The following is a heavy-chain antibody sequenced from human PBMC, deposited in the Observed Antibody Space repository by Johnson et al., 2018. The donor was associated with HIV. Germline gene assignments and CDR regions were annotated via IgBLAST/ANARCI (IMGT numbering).Heavy chain of an antibody. Sequence: QVQLVESGGGVVQPGRSLRLSCAASGFTLSNYGMHWVRQAPGKGLEWVAVISYDGSHKYYADSLRGRFNISRDNPKNTLYLQMNSLRAEDTGVYYCAKPPSMGADAFDIWGQGTMVTVSS. CDR2: ISYDGSHK. CDR1: GFTLSNYG. CDR3: AKPPSMGADAFDI. J-gene: IGHJ3*02. D-gene: IGHD3-16*01. V-gene: IGHV3-30*18.